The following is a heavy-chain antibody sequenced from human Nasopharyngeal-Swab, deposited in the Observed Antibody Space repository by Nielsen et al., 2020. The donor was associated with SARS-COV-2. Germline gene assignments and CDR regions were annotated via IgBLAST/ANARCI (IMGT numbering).Heavy chain of an antibody. CDR2: INWNSGSI. Sequence: GGSLRLSCAASGFTFDDYAMHWVRQAPGKGLEWVSGINWNSGSIGYADSVKGRFTISRDNAKNSLYLQMSSLRPEDTALYYCAKDPARIVGAPTAAFDFWGQGTLVTVSS. D-gene: IGHD1-26*01. CDR1: GFTFDDYA. CDR3: AKDPARIVGAPTAAFDF. J-gene: IGHJ4*02. V-gene: IGHV3-9*01.